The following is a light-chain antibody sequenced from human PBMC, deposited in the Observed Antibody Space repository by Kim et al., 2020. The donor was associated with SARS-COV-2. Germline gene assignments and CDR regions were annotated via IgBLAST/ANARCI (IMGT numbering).Light chain of an antibody. Sequence: PGQSITISCTGTSSDVGGYNYVSWYQQHPGKAPKLMIYDVSNRPSGVSNRFSGSKSGNTASLTISGLQAEDEADYYCSSYTSSSTLFGGGTQLTV. CDR1: SSDVGGYNY. V-gene: IGLV2-14*03. J-gene: IGLJ2*01. CDR3: SSYTSSSTL. CDR2: DVS.